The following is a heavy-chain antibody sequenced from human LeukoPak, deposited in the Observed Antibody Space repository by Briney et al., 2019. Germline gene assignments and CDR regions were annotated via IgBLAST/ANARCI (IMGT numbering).Heavy chain of an antibody. CDR1: GYSFTSYW. D-gene: IGHD1-7*01. CDR2: IYPGDSET. Sequence: GESLKISCKGSGYSFTSYWIGWVRQLPGKGLEWMGLIYPGDSETRYSPSFQGQVTISADKSISTAYLQWSSLKASDTAMYYCASAWGEELYNFDYWGQGTLVTVSS. CDR3: ASAWGEELYNFDY. J-gene: IGHJ4*02. V-gene: IGHV5-51*01.